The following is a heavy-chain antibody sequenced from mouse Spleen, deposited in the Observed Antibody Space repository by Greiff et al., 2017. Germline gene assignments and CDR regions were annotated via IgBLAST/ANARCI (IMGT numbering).Heavy chain of an antibody. CDR2: ISYDGSN. D-gene: IGHD2-1*01. J-gene: IGHJ4*01. CDR1: GYSITSGYY. CDR3: ASLPTRGNYGYYAMDY. V-gene: IGHV3-6*01. Sequence: EVKLVESGPGLVKPSQSLSLTCSVTGYSITSGYYWNWIRQFPGNKLEWMGYISYDGSNNYNPSLKNRISITRDTSKNQFFLKLNSVTTEDTATYYCASLPTRGNYGYYAMDYWGQGTSVTVSS.